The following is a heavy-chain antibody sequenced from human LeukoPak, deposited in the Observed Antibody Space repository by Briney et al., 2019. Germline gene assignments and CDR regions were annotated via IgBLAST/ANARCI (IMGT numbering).Heavy chain of an antibody. J-gene: IGHJ4*02. V-gene: IGHV3-30-3*01. Sequence: PGGSLRLSCAASGFSFSRYPMHWVRQAPGKGLEWVAVISHDGNDKHNADSVKGRFTISRDNSKNTLYLQMNSLRAEDTAMYYCSTLRVDGVLWFGELKYFDYWGQGTLVTVSS. CDR2: ISHDGNDK. CDR1: GFSFSRYP. CDR3: STLRVDGVLWFGELKYFDY. D-gene: IGHD3-10*01.